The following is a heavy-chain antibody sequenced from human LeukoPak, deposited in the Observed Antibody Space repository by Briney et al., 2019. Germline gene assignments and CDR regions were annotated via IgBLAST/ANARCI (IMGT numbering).Heavy chain of an antibody. V-gene: IGHV4-34*01. CDR2: INHRGST. Sequence: SETLSLTCAVYGGSFSGYYWSWIRQPPGKGLEWIGEINHRGSTNYNPSLKSRVTISVDTSKNQFSLKLSSVTAAETAVYYCARGRMFTEIVATIGGYYFDYWGQGTLVTVSS. D-gene: IGHD5-12*01. CDR3: ARGRMFTEIVATIGGYYFDY. CDR1: GGSFSGYY. J-gene: IGHJ4*02.